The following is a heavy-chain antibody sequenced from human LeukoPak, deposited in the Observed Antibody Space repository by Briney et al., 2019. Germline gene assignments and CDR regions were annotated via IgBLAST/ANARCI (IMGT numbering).Heavy chain of an antibody. CDR2: IYYSGST. CDR3: ASLSPSGYSGYGGDY. D-gene: IGHD5-12*01. CDR1: GGSISSSSYY. Sequence: SETLSLTCTVSGGSISSSSYYWGWIRQPPGKGLEWIGSIYYSGSTNYNPSLKSRVTISVDTSKNQFSLKLSSVTAADTAVYYCASLSPSGYSGYGGDYWGQGTLVTVSS. V-gene: IGHV4-39*07. J-gene: IGHJ4*02.